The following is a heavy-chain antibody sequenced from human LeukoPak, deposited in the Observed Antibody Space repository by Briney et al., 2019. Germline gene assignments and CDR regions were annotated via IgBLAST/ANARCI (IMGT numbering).Heavy chain of an antibody. CDR2: ISSSSSYI. CDR1: GFTFNTYS. CDR3: AREGGDY. D-gene: IGHD3-16*01. J-gene: IGHJ4*02. V-gene: IGHV3-21*01. Sequence: PGGSLRLSCAASGFTFNTYSMNWVRQAPGKGLEWVSSISSSSSYIYYADSVKSRFTISRDNAKNSLYLQMNSLRAEDTAVYYCAREGGDYWGQGTLVTVSS.